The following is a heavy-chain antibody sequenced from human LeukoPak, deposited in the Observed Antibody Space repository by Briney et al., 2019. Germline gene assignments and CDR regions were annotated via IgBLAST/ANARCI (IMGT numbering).Heavy chain of an antibody. CDR3: AKVYHDSGCLIDY. V-gene: IGHV3-23*01. D-gene: IGHD6-19*01. J-gene: IGHJ4*02. CDR1: GFTFDDYA. Sequence: GGSLRLSCAASGFTFDDYAMHWVRQAPGQGLEWVSTIKSDSSTTAYADSVKGRFTVSRDNSKNTLFLQMNSLRAEDTAVYYRAKVYHDSGCLIDYWGQGTLVTVSS. CDR2: IKSDSSTT.